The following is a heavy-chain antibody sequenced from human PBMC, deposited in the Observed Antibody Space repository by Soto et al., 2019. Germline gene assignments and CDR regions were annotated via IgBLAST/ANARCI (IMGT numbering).Heavy chain of an antibody. D-gene: IGHD2-2*01. J-gene: IGHJ4*02. Sequence: GGSLRLSCAASGFTVSSNYMSWVRKAPGKGLEWVSVIYSGGSTYYADSVKGRFTISRHNSKNTLYLQMNSLRAEDTAVYYCARDCSSTSCYGSHWGQGTLVTVS. CDR2: IYSGGST. CDR1: GFTVSSNY. CDR3: ARDCSSTSCYGSH. V-gene: IGHV3-53*04.